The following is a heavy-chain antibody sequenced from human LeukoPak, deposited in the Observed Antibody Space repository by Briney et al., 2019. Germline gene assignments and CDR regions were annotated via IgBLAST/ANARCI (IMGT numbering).Heavy chain of an antibody. CDR1: KFNFHNYG. Sequence: GGSLRLSCTTPKFNFHNYGLTWVRQAPGKELEWVSSISGSGGSTQYAASVQGRFTISRDNSKNTLYLQMSSLRAEDTAVYYCAKDPNGDYIGAFDIWGQGTMVTVSS. V-gene: IGHV3-23*01. J-gene: IGHJ3*02. D-gene: IGHD4-17*01. CDR2: ISGSGGST. CDR3: AKDPNGDYIGAFDI.